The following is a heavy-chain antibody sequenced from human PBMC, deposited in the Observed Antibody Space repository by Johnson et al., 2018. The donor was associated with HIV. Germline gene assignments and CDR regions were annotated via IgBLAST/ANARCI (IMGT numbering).Heavy chain of an antibody. J-gene: IGHJ3*02. CDR3: ARENIAAGGTDAFDI. V-gene: IGHV3-53*01. CDR1: GFTVGSNY. CDR2: MYSGGST. D-gene: IGHD6-13*01. Sequence: VQLVESGGGVVQPGRSLRLSCAASGFTVGSNYMNWVRQAPGKGLEWVSVMYSGGSTYYADSVKGRFTISRDNSKNTLYLQMNRLRAEDTAVYFCARENIAAGGTDAFDIWGQGTMVTVSS.